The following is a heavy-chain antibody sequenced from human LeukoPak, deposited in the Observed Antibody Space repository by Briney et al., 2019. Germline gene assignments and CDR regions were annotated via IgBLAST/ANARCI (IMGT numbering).Heavy chain of an antibody. CDR2: INPSGGST. D-gene: IGHD1-26*01. V-gene: IGHV1-46*01. Sequence: ASVKVSCKASGYTFTSYYTHWVRQAPGQGLEWMGIINPSGGSTSYAQKFQGRVTMTRDTSTSTVYMELSSLRSEDTAVYYCARDTPSGDSGSYGPRYFDYWGQGTLVTASS. CDR3: ARDTPSGDSGSYGPRYFDY. CDR1: GYTFTSYY. J-gene: IGHJ4*02.